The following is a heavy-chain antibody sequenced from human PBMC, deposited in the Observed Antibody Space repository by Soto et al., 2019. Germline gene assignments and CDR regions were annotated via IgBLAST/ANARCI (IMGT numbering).Heavy chain of an antibody. J-gene: IGHJ4*02. D-gene: IGHD6-25*01. CDR1: GIMSSGYG. Sequence: QEQVVQSGPAMKEPGSSVKVSCRASGIMSSGYGFSWVRQAPGQGLEWVGRINPILDSTHYAQNLQGRVSITVDKSTDTAYLEVTSRRLEDTAIYFCATMKRARLDSWGRGTVVTVSS. V-gene: IGHV1-69*09. CDR2: INPILDST. CDR3: ATMKRARLDS.